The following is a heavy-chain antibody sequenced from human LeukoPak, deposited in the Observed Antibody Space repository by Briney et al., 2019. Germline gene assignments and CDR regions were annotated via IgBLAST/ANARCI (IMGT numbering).Heavy chain of an antibody. CDR3: ARGAFGELFPNWFDL. J-gene: IGHJ5*02. D-gene: IGHD3-10*01. Sequence: PGGSLRPSCAASGFTFSDYFMSWIRQAPGKGLEWVSCISSSGSTIYYADSVKGRVTMTRDNAKNTLYLQMNSLRAEDTAVYYCARGAFGELFPNWFDLWGQGTLVTVSS. CDR1: GFTFSDYF. CDR2: ISSSGSTI. V-gene: IGHV3-11*01.